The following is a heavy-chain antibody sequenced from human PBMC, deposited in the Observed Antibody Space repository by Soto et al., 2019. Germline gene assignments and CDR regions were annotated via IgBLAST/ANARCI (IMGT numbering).Heavy chain of an antibody. V-gene: IGHV3-15*01. CDR1: GFTFSNAW. J-gene: IGHJ4*02. D-gene: IGHD3-3*01. Sequence: GGSLRLSCAASGFTFSNAWMSWVRQAPGKGLEWVGRIKSKTDGGTTDYAAPVKGRFTISRDDSKNTLYLQMNSLKTEDTAVYYCTTDSLTGTIFGVVNPSGPHVYWGQGTLVTVSS. CDR3: TTDSLTGTIFGVVNPSGPHVY. CDR2: IKSKTDGGTT.